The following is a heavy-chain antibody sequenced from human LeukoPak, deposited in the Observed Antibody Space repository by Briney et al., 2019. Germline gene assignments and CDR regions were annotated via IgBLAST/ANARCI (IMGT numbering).Heavy chain of an antibody. J-gene: IGHJ6*03. CDR3: NPLGYMDV. CDR1: GGSISIYY. Sequence: SETLSLTCTVSGGSISIYYWNWIRQPAGKGLEWIGRIFTSGITNYNPSLKSRVTMSVDTSKNPFSLNLSSVTAADTAVYYYNPLGYMDVWGKGTTVTVSS. V-gene: IGHV4-4*07. D-gene: IGHD1-1*01. CDR2: IFTSGIT.